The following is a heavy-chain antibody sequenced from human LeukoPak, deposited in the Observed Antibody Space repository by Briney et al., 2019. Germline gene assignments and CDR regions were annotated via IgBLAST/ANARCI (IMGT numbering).Heavy chain of an antibody. CDR2: ISYDGSNK. J-gene: IGHJ4*02. Sequence: GGSLRLSCAASGFTFSNYAMHWVRQAPGKGLEWVAVISYDGSNKSYADSVKGRFTISRDNSKNTLYLQMNSLRAEDTAVYYCARERSGVYCSSTSCRIRGANDYWGQGTLVTVSS. D-gene: IGHD2-2*01. CDR1: GFTFSNYA. V-gene: IGHV3-30-3*01. CDR3: ARERSGVYCSSTSCRIRGANDY.